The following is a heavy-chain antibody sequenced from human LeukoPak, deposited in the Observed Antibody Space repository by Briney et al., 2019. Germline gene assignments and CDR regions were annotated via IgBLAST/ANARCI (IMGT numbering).Heavy chain of an antibody. CDR2: IYYSGST. Sequence: PSEILSLTCTVSGGSISSGDYYWSWIRQPPGKGLEWIGYIYYSGSTYYNPSLKSRVTISVDTSKNQFSLKLSSVTAADTAVYYCARDTPSGLIIASSSGWFDPWGQGTLVTVYS. D-gene: IGHD3-22*01. J-gene: IGHJ5*02. CDR3: ARDTPSGLIIASSSGWFDP. V-gene: IGHV4-30-4*01. CDR1: GGSISSGDYY.